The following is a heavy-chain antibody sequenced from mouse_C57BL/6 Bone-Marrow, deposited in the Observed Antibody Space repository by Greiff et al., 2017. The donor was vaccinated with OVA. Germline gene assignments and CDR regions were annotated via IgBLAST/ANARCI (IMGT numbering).Heavy chain of an antibody. CDR1: GFSFTSYG. CDR2: IWGDGST. V-gene: IGHV2-3*01. J-gene: IGHJ4*01. CDR3: AKVDYYDPMDY. Sequence: VQLVESGPGLVAPSQSLSIPCTVSGFSFTSYGVSWVRQPPGKGLEWLGVIWGDGSTNYHSALISRLCISKDNSKSHVFLKLNSLQTDDTATYDCAKVDYYDPMDYGGQGTSVTVSS. D-gene: IGHD2-4*01.